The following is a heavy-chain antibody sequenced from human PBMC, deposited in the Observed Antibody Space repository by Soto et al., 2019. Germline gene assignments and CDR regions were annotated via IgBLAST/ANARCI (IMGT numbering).Heavy chain of an antibody. Sequence: EVQLVESGGGLVKPGGSLRLSCAASGFTFSSYSMNWVRQAPGKGLEWVSSISSSSSYIYYADSVKGRFTISRDNAKNSLYRQMNSLRAEDTGVYYCARDQPGYSYGYGLGYWGQGTLVTVSS. J-gene: IGHJ4*02. D-gene: IGHD5-18*01. CDR1: GFTFSSYS. V-gene: IGHV3-21*01. CDR2: ISSSSSYI. CDR3: ARDQPGYSYGYGLGY.